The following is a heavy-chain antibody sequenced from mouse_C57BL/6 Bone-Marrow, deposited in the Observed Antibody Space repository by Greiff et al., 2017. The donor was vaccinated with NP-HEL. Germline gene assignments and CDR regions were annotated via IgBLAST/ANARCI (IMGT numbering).Heavy chain of an antibody. CDR3: ARRDYYGSREGYAMDY. CDR1: GFTFSDYY. D-gene: IGHD1-1*01. CDR2: ISNGGGST. Sequence: EVQGVESGGGLVQPGGSLKLSCAASGFTFSDYYMYWVRQTPEKRLEWVAYISNGGGSTYYPDTVKGRFTISRDNAKNTLYPQMSRLKSEDTAMYYCARRDYYGSREGYAMDYWGQGTSVTVSS. V-gene: IGHV5-12*01. J-gene: IGHJ4*01.